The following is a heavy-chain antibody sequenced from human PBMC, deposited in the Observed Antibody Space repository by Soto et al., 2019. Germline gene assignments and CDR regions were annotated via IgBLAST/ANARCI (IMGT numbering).Heavy chain of an antibody. Sequence: QVQLVQSGAEVKKPGSSVKVSCKASGGTFSSYAISWVRQAPGQGLEWMGGIIPIFGTANYAQKFQGRVTITADESTSPAYMELSSLRSEDTAVYYCARGVVVVPAADYYYYGMDVWGQGTTVTVSS. J-gene: IGHJ6*02. CDR2: IIPIFGTA. D-gene: IGHD2-2*01. CDR3: ARGVVVVPAADYYYYGMDV. CDR1: GGTFSSYA. V-gene: IGHV1-69*01.